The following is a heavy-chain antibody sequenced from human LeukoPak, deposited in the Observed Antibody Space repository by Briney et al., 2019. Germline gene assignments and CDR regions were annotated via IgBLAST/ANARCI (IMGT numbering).Heavy chain of an antibody. CDR2: ISGSGGST. V-gene: IGHV3-23*01. Sequence: PGGSLRLSCAASGFTFSSYAMSWVRQAPGKGLEWVSAISGSGGSTYYADSVKGRFTISRDNSKNTLYLQMNSLRAEDTAVYYCAKVIVATISGPRWFDPWGQGTLVTVSS. D-gene: IGHD5-12*01. CDR3: AKVIVATISGPRWFDP. CDR1: GFTFSSYA. J-gene: IGHJ5*02.